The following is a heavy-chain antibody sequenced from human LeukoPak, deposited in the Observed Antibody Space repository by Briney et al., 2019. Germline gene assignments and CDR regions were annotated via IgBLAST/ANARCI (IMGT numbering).Heavy chain of an antibody. CDR3: ARERGDAGATDY. J-gene: IGHJ4*02. D-gene: IGHD1-26*01. CDR2: IYSGGST. Sequence: PGGSLRLSCAASGFTVGSNYMSWVRQAPGKGLEFVSVIYSGGSTYYSDSVKGRFTISRDNSKNTVYLRMNSLRADDTAVYYCARERGDAGATDYWGRGTLVTVSS. CDR1: GFTVGSNY. V-gene: IGHV3-53*01.